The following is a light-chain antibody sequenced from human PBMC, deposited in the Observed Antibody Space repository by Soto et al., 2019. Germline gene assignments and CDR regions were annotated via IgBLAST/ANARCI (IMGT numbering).Light chain of an antibody. CDR1: QSVSNNY. CDR3: QHYGSSCT. Sequence: EIVLTQSPGTLSLSPGERATLSCRASQSVSNNYLAGYQQKPGQAPSLLIYGAPNSATGIPARFSGSGSGTDITRTISSLEPEGFPVYYWQHYGSSCTFGQRTKVDIK. CDR2: GAP. J-gene: IGKJ1*01. V-gene: IGKV3-20*01.